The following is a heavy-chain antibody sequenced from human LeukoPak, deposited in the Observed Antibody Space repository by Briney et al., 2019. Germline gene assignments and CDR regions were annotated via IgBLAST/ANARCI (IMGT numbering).Heavy chain of an antibody. D-gene: IGHD5-18*01. CDR1: GFTFSSYA. J-gene: IGHJ4*02. CDR2: ISGSGGST. Sequence: GGSLRLSCAASGFTFSSYAMSWVRQAPGKGLEWVSAISGSGGSTYYADSVKGRFTISRDNSKNTLYLQMNSLRAEDTAVYYCAKHSPLSGRGYSYGLYEDYFDYWGQGTLVTVSS. CDR3: AKHSPLSGRGYSYGLYEDYFDY. V-gene: IGHV3-23*01.